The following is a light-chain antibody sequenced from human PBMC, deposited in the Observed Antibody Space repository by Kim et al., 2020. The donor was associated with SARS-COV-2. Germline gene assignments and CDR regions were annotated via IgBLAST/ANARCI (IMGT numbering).Light chain of an antibody. J-gene: IGKJ4*01. CDR2: DAS. CDR1: QDSSNS. Sequence: DIQMTQSPSSLSASVRDRVTMTCQASQDSSNSLDFYQQTPGKAPKLQMYDASNLETGVPPKFSGSGPGTDFTFTISCLQPEDFATSYCQHLTFGGGTKVDIK. CDR3: QHLT. V-gene: IGKV1-33*01.